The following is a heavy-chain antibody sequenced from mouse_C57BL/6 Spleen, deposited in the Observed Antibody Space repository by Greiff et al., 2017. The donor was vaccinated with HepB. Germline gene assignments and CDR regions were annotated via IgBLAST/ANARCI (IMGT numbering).Heavy chain of an antibody. CDR3: ATALTTGFAY. V-gene: IGHV1-69*01. CDR1: GYTFTSYW. J-gene: IGHJ3*01. D-gene: IGHD1-1*01. CDR2: IDPSDSYT. Sequence: QVHLQQPGAELVMPGASVKLSCKASGYTFTSYWMHWVKQRPGQGLEWIGEIDPSDSYTNYNQKFKGKSTLTVDKSSSTAYMQLSSLTSEDSAVYYCATALTTGFAYWGQGTLVTVSA.